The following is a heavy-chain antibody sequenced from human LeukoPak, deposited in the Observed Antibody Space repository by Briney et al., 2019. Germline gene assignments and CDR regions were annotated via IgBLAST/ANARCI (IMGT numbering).Heavy chain of an antibody. V-gene: IGHV3-23*01. Sequence: GGSLRLSCAASGFTFSSYAMSWVRQAPGKGLEWDSAISGSGGSTYYADSVKGRFTISRDNSKNTLYLQMNSLRAEDTAVYYCARDGAYSGSYRAAFDIWGQGTMVTVSS. CDR2: ISGSGGST. J-gene: IGHJ3*02. D-gene: IGHD1-26*01. CDR1: GFTFSSYA. CDR3: ARDGAYSGSYRAAFDI.